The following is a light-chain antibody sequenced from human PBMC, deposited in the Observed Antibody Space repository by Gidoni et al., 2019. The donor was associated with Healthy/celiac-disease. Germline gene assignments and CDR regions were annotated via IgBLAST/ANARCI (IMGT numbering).Light chain of an antibody. CDR1: QSVSSY. Sequence: EIVLTQSPATLSLSPGERATLSCRASQSVSSYFAWYQQKPGQAPSLLIYDASNRATGIPARFSGSGSGTDFTLTISRLEPEDFAVYYCQQRSNWPWTFGQGTKVEIK. CDR2: DAS. J-gene: IGKJ1*01. CDR3: QQRSNWPWT. V-gene: IGKV3-11*01.